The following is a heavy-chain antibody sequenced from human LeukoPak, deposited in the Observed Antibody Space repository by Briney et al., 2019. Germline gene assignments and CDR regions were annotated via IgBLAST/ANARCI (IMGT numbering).Heavy chain of an antibody. D-gene: IGHD3-10*01. V-gene: IGHV1-46*01. CDR2: INPSGGST. J-gene: IGHJ4*02. CDR3: VRGYYGSGSYYYFDY. Sequence: ASVKVSCKASGYTFTSYYMHWVRQAPGQGLEWMGIINPSGGSTSYAQKFQGRVTMTRDMSTSTVYMELSSLRSEDTAVYYCVRGYYGSGSYYYFDYWGQGTLVTVSS. CDR1: GYTFTSYY.